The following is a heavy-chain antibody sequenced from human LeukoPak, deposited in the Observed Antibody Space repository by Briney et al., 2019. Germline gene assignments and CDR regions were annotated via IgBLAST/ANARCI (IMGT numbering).Heavy chain of an antibody. Sequence: PGGSLRLSCAASGFTFSSSWMNWVRQAPGKGLEWVGNINQDGSQTYYVDSVKGRFTISRDNAKNSLYLQMSNLRAEDTAVYFCARGGGLDVWGQGATVTVSS. CDR2: INQDGSQT. CDR1: GFTFSSSW. D-gene: IGHD3-16*01. CDR3: ARGGGLDV. J-gene: IGHJ6*02. V-gene: IGHV3-7*03.